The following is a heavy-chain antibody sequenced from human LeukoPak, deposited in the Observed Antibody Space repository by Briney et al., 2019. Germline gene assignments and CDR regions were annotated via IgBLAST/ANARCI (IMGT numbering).Heavy chain of an antibody. J-gene: IGHJ4*02. V-gene: IGHV3-23*01. CDR2: ISGSGGST. CDR1: GFTFSSYA. Sequence: PGGSLRLSCAASGFTFSSYAMSWVRQAPGKGLEWVSAISGSGGSTYYADSVKGRFTISRDNSKNTLYLQMSSLRAEDTAVYYCARIWTAAAGTPNYWGQGTLVTVSS. CDR3: ARIWTAAAGTPNY. D-gene: IGHD6-13*01.